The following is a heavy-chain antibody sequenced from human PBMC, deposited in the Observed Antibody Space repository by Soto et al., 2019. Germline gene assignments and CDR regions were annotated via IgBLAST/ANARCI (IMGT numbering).Heavy chain of an antibody. CDR3: AKDLPIHRDFWSGYFDY. Sequence: HPGGSLRLSCAASGFTFDDYAMHWVRQAPGKGLEWVSGISWNSGSIGYADSVKGRFTISRDNAKNSLYLQMNSLRAEDTALYYCAKDLPIHRDFWSGYFDYWGQGTLVTVSS. CDR1: GFTFDDYA. CDR2: ISWNSGSI. D-gene: IGHD3-3*01. V-gene: IGHV3-9*01. J-gene: IGHJ4*02.